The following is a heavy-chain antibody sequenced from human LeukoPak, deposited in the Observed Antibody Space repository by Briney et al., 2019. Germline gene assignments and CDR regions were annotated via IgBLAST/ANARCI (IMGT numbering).Heavy chain of an antibody. Sequence: ASVKVSCKASGYTFTSYAMHWVRQAPGQRLEWMGWINAGNGNTKYSQEFQGRVTITRDTSASTAYMELSSLRSEDMAVYYCARDSDYGDYELDYWGRGTLVTVSS. J-gene: IGHJ4*02. CDR3: ARDSDYGDYELDY. V-gene: IGHV1-3*03. D-gene: IGHD4-17*01. CDR2: INAGNGNT. CDR1: GYTFTSYA.